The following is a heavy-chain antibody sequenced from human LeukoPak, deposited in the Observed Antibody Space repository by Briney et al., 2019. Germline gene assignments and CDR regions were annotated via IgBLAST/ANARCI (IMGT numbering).Heavy chain of an antibody. CDR3: ARGIVGATEWFDP. D-gene: IGHD1-26*01. CDR1: GDSISSGNY. J-gene: IGHJ5*02. Sequence: PSETLSLTCTVSGDSISSGNYWGWIRQPPGKGLEWIGSIFHTGSTYYNLSLKSRVTISVDTSKNQFSLRLSSVTAADTAVYYCARGIVGATEWFDPWGQGTLVTVSS. V-gene: IGHV4-38-2*02. CDR2: IFHTGST.